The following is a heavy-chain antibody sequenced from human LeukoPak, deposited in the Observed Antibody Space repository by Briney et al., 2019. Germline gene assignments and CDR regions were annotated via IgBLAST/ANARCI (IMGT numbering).Heavy chain of an antibody. V-gene: IGHV1-18*01. J-gene: IGHJ3*02. CDR3: ASLKNHYDSSGYLVTDAFDI. Sequence: ASVKVSCKASGYTFTSYGISWVRQAPGQALEWMGCLSAYNGNTNHAQKIQGRVTMTTDTSTSTAYMELRSLRSDDTAVYYCASLKNHYDSSGYLVTDAFDIWGQGTMVTVSS. D-gene: IGHD3-22*01. CDR1: GYTFTSYG. CDR2: LSAYNGNT.